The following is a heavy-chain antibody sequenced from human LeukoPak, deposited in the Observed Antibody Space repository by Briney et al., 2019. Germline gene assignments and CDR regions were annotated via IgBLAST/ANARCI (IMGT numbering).Heavy chain of an antibody. J-gene: IGHJ3*02. Sequence: ASVKVSCKASGYTFTSYYMHWVRQAPGQGLEWMGIINPSGGSTSYAQKFQGRVTMTRDTSTSTVYMELSSLRSEDTAVYYCARESALWFGELLYERAFDIWGQGTMVTVSS. V-gene: IGHV1-46*01. CDR3: ARESALWFGELLYERAFDI. D-gene: IGHD3-10*01. CDR1: GYTFTSYY. CDR2: INPSGGST.